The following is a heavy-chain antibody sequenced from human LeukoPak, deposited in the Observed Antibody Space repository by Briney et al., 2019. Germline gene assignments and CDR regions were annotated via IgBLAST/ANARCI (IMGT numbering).Heavy chain of an antibody. J-gene: IGHJ4*02. CDR2: IYYSGST. CDR3: VRVAWTRGYYFDY. V-gene: IGHV4-59*01. CDR1: GGSISSYY. Sequence: SETLSLTCTVSGGSISSYYWSWIRQPPGKGLEWIGYIYYSGSTNYNPSLKSRVTISVDTSKNQFSLKLSSVTAADTAVYYCVRVAWTRGYYFDYWGQGTLVTVSS. D-gene: IGHD3/OR15-3a*01.